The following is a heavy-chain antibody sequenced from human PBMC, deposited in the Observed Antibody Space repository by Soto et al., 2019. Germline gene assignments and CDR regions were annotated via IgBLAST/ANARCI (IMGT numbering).Heavy chain of an antibody. CDR2: ISDSGDTT. CDR1: GFTFSNYA. V-gene: IGHV3-23*01. CDR3: ARGVPNCSSSSCYFDF. D-gene: IGHD2-2*01. J-gene: IGHJ4*02. Sequence: EVQLLESGRNLVQPGGSLRLSCAASGFTFSNYAMSWVRQAPGKGLEWVSAISDSGDTTYYADSVKGRFTISRDNAKNTLYLQMNSLRVEDTAVYYCARGVPNCSSSSCYFDFWGQGILVTVSS.